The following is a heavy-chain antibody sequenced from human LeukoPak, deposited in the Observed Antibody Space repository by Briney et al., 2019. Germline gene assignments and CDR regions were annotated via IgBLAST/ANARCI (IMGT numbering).Heavy chain of an antibody. Sequence: GGSLRLSCAASGFTVISTYMSWVRQAPGKGLEWVSVIYSGGSTYYADSVRGRFPISRDNSKNTLYLQMNSLGAEDTAVYYCARVSYYDSSGYYFLSYVDYWGQGTLVTVSS. CDR3: ARVSYYDSSGYYFLSYVDY. J-gene: IGHJ4*02. CDR2: IYSGGST. V-gene: IGHV3-53*01. D-gene: IGHD3-22*01. CDR1: GFTVISTY.